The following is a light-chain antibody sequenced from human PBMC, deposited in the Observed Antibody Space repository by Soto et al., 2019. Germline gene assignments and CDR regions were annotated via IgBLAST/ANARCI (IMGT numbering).Light chain of an antibody. CDR3: QQTHTTFT. J-gene: IGKJ4*01. Sequence: DIQMTQSPSSLSASVGDRVTITCRASQSISTYLNWYQQKPGKVPKLLIYAASSLQSGVPSRFSGSGSGTDFTLTTSSLQPEDSATYYCQQTHTTFTFGGGTTVEIK. CDR2: AAS. CDR1: QSISTY. V-gene: IGKV1-39*01.